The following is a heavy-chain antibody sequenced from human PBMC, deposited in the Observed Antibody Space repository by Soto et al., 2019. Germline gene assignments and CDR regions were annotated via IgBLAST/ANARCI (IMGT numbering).Heavy chain of an antibody. Sequence: GSLRLSCAASGFALSNYWMTWVRQAPGKGLEWVASIKHDRSEIYYVDSVKGRFTISRDDAKNSVSLEMDSLSAEDTAVYYCATYSGYVLPMGVWGKGTMVTVSS. CDR2: IKHDRSEI. J-gene: IGHJ6*03. CDR1: GFALSNYW. V-gene: IGHV3-7*01. CDR3: ATYSGYVLPMGV. D-gene: IGHD5-12*01.